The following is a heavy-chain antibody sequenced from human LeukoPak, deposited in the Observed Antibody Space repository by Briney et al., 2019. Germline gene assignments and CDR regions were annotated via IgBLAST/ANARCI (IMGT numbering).Heavy chain of an antibody. CDR2: VYYSGST. Sequence: PSDTLSLTCTVSGGSISGRYWTWLRQPPGKGLEWIGYVYYSGSTNYNPSLQSRVTISVDTSKNQFSPKLSSVTAADTAVYYCARGHYGMDVWGKGTTVTVSS. CDR1: GGSISGRY. J-gene: IGHJ6*04. V-gene: IGHV4-59*11. CDR3: ARGHYGMDV.